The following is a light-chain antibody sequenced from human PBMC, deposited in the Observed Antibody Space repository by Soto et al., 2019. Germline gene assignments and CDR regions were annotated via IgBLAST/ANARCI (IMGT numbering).Light chain of an antibody. Sequence: EIVLTQSPGTLSLSPGDRATLSYRASQSVRSNYLAWFQQKPGQAPRLLIHGASNRATGVPDRFTGSGSGTDFSLTISRLEPEDFAVYFCQQLDCLGWTFGQGTKVEIK. J-gene: IGKJ1*01. CDR3: QQLDCLGWT. CDR2: GAS. V-gene: IGKV3-20*01. CDR1: QSVRSNY.